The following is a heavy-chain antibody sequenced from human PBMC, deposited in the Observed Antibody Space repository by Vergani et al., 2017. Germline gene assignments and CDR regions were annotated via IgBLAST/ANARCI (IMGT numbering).Heavy chain of an antibody. J-gene: IGHJ4*02. Sequence: EVQLVESGGGLVQPGGSLKLSCAASGFTFSGSAMHWVRQASGKGLEWVGRIRSKANSYATAYAASVKGRFTISRYDSKNTAYLQMNSLKTEDTAVYYCTRLIVGATSFDYWGQGTLVTVSS. CDR3: TRLIVGATSFDY. D-gene: IGHD1-26*01. CDR1: GFTFSGSA. CDR2: IRSKANSYAT. V-gene: IGHV3-73*02.